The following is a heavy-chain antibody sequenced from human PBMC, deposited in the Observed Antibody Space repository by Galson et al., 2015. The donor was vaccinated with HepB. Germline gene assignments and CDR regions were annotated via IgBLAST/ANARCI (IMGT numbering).Heavy chain of an antibody. CDR1: GYTFTGYY. CDR3: ARGPPYYYDSSGHPYFDY. D-gene: IGHD3-22*01. Sequence: SVKVSCKASGYTFTGYYMHWVRQAPGQGLEWMGWINPNSGGTNYAQKFQGWVTMTRDTSISTAYMELSRLRSDDTAVYYCARGPPYYYDSSGHPYFDYWGQGTLVTVSS. CDR2: INPNSGGT. V-gene: IGHV1-2*04. J-gene: IGHJ4*02.